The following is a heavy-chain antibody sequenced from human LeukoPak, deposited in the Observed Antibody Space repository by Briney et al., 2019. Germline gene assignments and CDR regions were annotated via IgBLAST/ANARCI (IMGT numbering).Heavy chain of an antibody. Sequence: ASVKVYCKASGFTFTSYDINWVRQATGQGLEWMGWMDSNSGDTGYAQKFQGRVTLTRNTSINTAYMHLSSLRSEDTAVYYCARDDGIRGYSGYDIPAADYYYYYGMDVWGQGTTVTVSS. D-gene: IGHD5-12*01. J-gene: IGHJ6*02. CDR2: MDSNSGDT. CDR3: ARDDGIRGYSGYDIPAADYYYYYGMDV. V-gene: IGHV1-8*01. CDR1: GFTFTSYD.